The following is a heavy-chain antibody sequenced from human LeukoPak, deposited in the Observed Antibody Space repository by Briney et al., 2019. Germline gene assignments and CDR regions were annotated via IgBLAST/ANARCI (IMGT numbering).Heavy chain of an antibody. CDR2: INPDGSRT. D-gene: IGHD3-9*01. V-gene: IGHV3-74*01. Sequence: PGGSLRLSCAASGFTLSSYWIHWVRQAPGEGLVWVSRINPDGSRTDYADSVKGRFIISRDNTKNTVDLQMNSLRAEDTAVYYCARDFEAPSNCWGQGTLVTVSS. CDR3: ARDFEAPSNC. J-gene: IGHJ4*02. CDR1: GFTLSSYW.